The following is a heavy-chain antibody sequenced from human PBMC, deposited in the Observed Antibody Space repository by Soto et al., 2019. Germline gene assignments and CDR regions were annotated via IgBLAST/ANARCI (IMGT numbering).Heavy chain of an antibody. J-gene: IGHJ4*02. CDR3: ARDLHGDGYFPY. D-gene: IGHD3-3*01. CDR2: ISTSGSTR. V-gene: IGHV3-48*03. CDR1: GFTFSSYE. Sequence: GGSLRLSCAASGFTFSSYEMNWVRQAPGKGLEWVSYISTSGSTRRYADSVKGRFTISRDNAKNSLFLQMNSLGAEDTAVYYCARDLHGDGYFPYWGQGTLVTVSS.